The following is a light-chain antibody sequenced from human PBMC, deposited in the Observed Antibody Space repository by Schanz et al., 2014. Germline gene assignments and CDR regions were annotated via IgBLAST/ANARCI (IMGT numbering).Light chain of an antibody. CDR3: CSYASSSSLV. Sequence: QSALTQPPSASGSPGQSVTISCSGTSSDVGGYNYVSWYQQHPGKAPKVMIYEVSKRPSGVPDRFSGSKSGNSASLTVSGLQAEDEADYYCCSYASSSSLVFGGGTKLTVL. CDR1: SSDVGGYNY. J-gene: IGLJ3*02. V-gene: IGLV2-8*01. CDR2: EVS.